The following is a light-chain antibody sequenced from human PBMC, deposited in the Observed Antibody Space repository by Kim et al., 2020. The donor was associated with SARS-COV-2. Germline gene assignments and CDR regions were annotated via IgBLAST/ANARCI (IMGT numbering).Light chain of an antibody. J-gene: IGKJ2*01. V-gene: IGKV3-20*01. CDR1: QSVANDR. Sequence: DIVLTQSPDTLSLSPGERATLSCRASQSVANDRLAWYQQRPGQAPRLLIYDASTRATGIPDRVSGGGSGTDFTLTISRLEPEDFAVYYCQEYDDLPYTFGQGTKLEI. CDR2: DAS. CDR3: QEYDDLPYT.